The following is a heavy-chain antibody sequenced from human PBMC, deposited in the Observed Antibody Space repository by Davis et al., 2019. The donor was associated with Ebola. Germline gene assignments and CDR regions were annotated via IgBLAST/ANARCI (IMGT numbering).Heavy chain of an antibody. Sequence: GESLKISCAASGFRFDDYAMHWVRQAPGKGLEWVSGISGSSGSTYYADSVKGRFTISRDNSKNTLYLQMNSLRAEDTAVYYCAKERGEQQLVYYFDYWGQGTLVTVSS. CDR3: AKERGEQQLVYYFDY. CDR2: ISGSSGST. CDR1: GFRFDDYA. D-gene: IGHD6-13*01. J-gene: IGHJ4*02. V-gene: IGHV3-23*01.